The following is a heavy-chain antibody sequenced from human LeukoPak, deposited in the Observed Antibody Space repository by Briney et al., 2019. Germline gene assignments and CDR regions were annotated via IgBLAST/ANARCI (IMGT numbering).Heavy chain of an antibody. D-gene: IGHD2-15*01. CDR2: ISSSGSTI. CDR1: GFTFSSYE. J-gene: IGHJ6*03. Sequence: GGSLRLSCAASGFTFSSYEMNWVRQAPGKGLEWVSYISSSGSTIYYADSVKGRFTISRDNAKNSLYLQMNSLRAEDTAVYYCARVGPGYCSGGSCYQYHYMDVWGKGTTVTVSS. V-gene: IGHV3-48*03. CDR3: ARVGPGYCSGGSCYQYHYMDV.